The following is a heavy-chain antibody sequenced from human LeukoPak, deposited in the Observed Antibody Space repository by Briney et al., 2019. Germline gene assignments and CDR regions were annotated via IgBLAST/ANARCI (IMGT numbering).Heavy chain of an antibody. J-gene: IGHJ4*02. V-gene: IGHV4-39*07. CDR2: IYYSGST. CDR3: ARRSPMIVGGIDY. Sequence: PSETLSLTCTVSGGSISSSSYYWGWIRQPPGKGLEWIGSIYYSGSTYYNPSPKSRVTISVDTSKNQFSLKLSSVTAADTAVYYCARRSPMIVGGIDYWGQGTLVTVSS. D-gene: IGHD3-22*01. CDR1: GGSISSSSYY.